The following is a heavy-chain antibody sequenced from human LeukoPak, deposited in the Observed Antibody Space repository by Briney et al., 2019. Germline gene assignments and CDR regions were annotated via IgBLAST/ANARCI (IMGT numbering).Heavy chain of an antibody. J-gene: IGHJ6*03. D-gene: IGHD2-2*01. Sequence: SETLSLTCTVSGGSISSYYWSWIRQPPGKGLEWIGYIYTSGSTNYNPSLKSRVTISVDTSKNQFSLKPSSVTAADTAVYYCARQRYSYQLLPPYYYYYMDVWGKGTTVTVSS. CDR3: ARQRYSYQLLPPYYYYYMDV. CDR2: IYTSGST. V-gene: IGHV4-4*09. CDR1: GGSISSYY.